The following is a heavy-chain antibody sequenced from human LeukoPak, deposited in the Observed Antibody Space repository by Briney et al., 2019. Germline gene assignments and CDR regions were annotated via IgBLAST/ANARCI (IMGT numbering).Heavy chain of an antibody. CDR1: GFTFSTYW. D-gene: IGHD6-19*01. V-gene: IGHV3-74*01. CDR3: ARPETQYSSGLDGFDI. J-gene: IGHJ3*02. CDR2: INSDGSRT. Sequence: PGGSLRLSCAASGFTFSTYWMHWVRQAPGKGLAWVSRINSDGSRTTYADSVKGRFTISRDNAKNTLYLQMNSLRTEDTAVCYCARPETQYSSGLDGFDIWGQGTMVTVSS.